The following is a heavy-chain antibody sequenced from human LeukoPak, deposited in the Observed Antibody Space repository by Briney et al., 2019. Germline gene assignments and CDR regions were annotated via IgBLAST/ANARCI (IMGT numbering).Heavy chain of an antibody. J-gene: IGHJ4*02. Sequence: GGSLRLSCTASGFTFSGYYMSWIRQAPGKGLEWVSVFYSGGSTYYADSVRGRFIISRDNSKNALYLQMNSLRAEDTAVYYCASSHCSSTSCYTLPFDYWGQGTLVTVSS. CDR1: GFTFSGYY. CDR3: ASSHCSSTSCYTLPFDY. D-gene: IGHD2-2*02. CDR2: FYSGGST. V-gene: IGHV3-53*01.